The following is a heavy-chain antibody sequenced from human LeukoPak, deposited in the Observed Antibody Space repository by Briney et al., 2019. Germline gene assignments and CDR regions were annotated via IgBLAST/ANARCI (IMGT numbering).Heavy chain of an antibody. D-gene: IGHD1-26*01. CDR1: GCPISSYY. CDR3: ASDDSGSYALDP. Sequence: SETLSLTCTVPGCPISSYYWTWIRQPPGKGLEWIGYIYYSGSTNYNPSLKSRLTISVDTSKDQFSLRLTSGTAADAAVYYCASDDSGSYALDPWGQGTLVTVSS. V-gene: IGHV4-59*01. CDR2: IYYSGST. J-gene: IGHJ5*02.